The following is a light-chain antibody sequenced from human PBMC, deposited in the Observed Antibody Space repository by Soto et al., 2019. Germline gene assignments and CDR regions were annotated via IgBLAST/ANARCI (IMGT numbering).Light chain of an antibody. V-gene: IGKV3-20*01. CDR2: GAS. CDR1: QSVTNSS. J-gene: IGKJ5*01. CDR3: QQHGGSPIT. Sequence: EIVLAQSPGTLSLSPGERATLSCRASQSVTNSSLAWYQQKPGQAPRLLIYGASSRATGIPDRFSGSGSGTDFTLTISRLEPEDFAVYYCQQHGGSPITFGQGTRLE.